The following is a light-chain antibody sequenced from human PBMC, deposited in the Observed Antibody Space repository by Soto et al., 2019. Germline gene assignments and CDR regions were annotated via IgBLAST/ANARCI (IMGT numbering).Light chain of an antibody. CDR1: SSDVGGYNY. CDR2: DVS. V-gene: IGLV2-14*01. Sequence: QSVLTQPASVSASPGQSIAISCTGTSSDVGGYNYVSWYQQHPGKAPKLMIYDVSNRPSGVSNRFSGSQSGNTASLTISGLQFEDEADYYCSSYTSSTTYVFGTGTKVTVL. CDR3: SSYTSSTTYV. J-gene: IGLJ1*01.